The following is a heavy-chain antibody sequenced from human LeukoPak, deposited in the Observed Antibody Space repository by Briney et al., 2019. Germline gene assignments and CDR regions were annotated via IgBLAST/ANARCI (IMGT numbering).Heavy chain of an antibody. CDR1: GFTFSSYA. CDR2: ISGSGDNT. V-gene: IGHV3-23*01. D-gene: IGHD1-26*01. Sequence: GGSLRLSCAASGFTFSSYAMSWVRQAPGKGLEWVSGISGSGDNTYYADSVKGRFTISRDNSKNTLYLQMNSLRAEDTAVYYCARVSSGSDFDYWGQGTLVTVSS. J-gene: IGHJ4*02. CDR3: ARVSSGSDFDY.